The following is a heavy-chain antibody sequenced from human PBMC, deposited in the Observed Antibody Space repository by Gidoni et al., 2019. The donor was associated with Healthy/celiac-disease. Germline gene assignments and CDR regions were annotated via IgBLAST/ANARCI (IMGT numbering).Heavy chain of an antibody. CDR2: ISWHSGSI. CDR3: AKDIAQVGRYYFDY. Sequence: EVQLVEYGGGLVQLGRYLRLACAASGFTFDDYAMHWVRQAPGKGMEWVSCISWHSGSIGYADSVKGRFNISRDNAKNSLYLQMNSLRAEDTALYYCAKDIAQVGRYYFDYWGQGTLVTVSS. J-gene: IGHJ4*02. CDR1: GFTFDDYA. V-gene: IGHV3-9*01.